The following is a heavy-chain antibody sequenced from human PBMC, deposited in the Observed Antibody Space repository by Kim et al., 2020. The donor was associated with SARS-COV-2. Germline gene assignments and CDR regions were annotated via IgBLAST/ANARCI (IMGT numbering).Heavy chain of an antibody. Sequence: GGSLRLSCAASGFTFNNFGFHWVRQAPGKGLEWVAVISYEVSKTYYADSLKGRFTISRDNSKNTLYLQLTNLTPEDTAVYYFAKPSVLFWFGQFRNDAF. CDR3: AKPSVLFWFGQFRNDAF. CDR2: ISYEVSKT. D-gene: IGHD3-10*01. J-gene: IGHJ3*01. CDR1: GFTFNNFG. V-gene: IGHV3-30*18.